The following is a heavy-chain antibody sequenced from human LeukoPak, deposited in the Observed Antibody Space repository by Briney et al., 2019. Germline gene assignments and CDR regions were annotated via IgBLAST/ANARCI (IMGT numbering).Heavy chain of an antibody. J-gene: IGHJ3*02. CDR1: GYTFTTYN. CDR3: ASLKNYYDSSGYLVSDAFDI. D-gene: IGHD3-22*01. CDR2: ISGYNGNT. Sequence: ASVKVSCKASGYTFTTYNINWVRQAPGQGLEWMGWISGYNGNTNYAQKLQGRVTMTTDTSTSTAYMELRSLKSDDTAVYYCASLKNYYDSSGYLVSDAFDIWGQGTMVTVSS. V-gene: IGHV1-18*01.